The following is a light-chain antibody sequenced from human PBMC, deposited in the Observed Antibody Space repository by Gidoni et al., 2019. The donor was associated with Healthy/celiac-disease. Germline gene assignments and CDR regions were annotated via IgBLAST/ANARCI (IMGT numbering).Light chain of an antibody. V-gene: IGLV3-19*01. Sequence: LGQTVRITCQGDSLRSYYASWYQQKPGQAPVLVIYGKNNRPSGIPDRFSGSRSGNTASLTITGAQAEDEADYYCNSRDSSGNHLGVFGTGTKVTVL. CDR3: NSRDSSGNHLGV. CDR1: SLRSYY. CDR2: GKN. J-gene: IGLJ1*01.